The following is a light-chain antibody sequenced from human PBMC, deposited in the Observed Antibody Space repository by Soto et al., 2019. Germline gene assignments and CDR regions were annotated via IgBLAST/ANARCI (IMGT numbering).Light chain of an antibody. CDR3: TSYAGSNNPVV. CDR1: SSDVGGYNY. J-gene: IGLJ2*01. CDR2: EVS. V-gene: IGLV2-8*01. Sequence: QSALTQPPSASGSPGQSVTISCTGTSSDVGGYNYVSWYQQHPGKAPKLMIYEVSKRPSGVPDRFSGSKSGNTASLTVSGLQAEDEAGYYCTSYAGSNNPVVFGGGTKLTVL.